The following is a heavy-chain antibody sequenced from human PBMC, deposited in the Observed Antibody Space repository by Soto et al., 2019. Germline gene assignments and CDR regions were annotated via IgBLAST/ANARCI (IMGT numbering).Heavy chain of an antibody. CDR2: INPYNANT. J-gene: IGHJ3*02. CDR1: GYTLTELS. D-gene: IGHD3-16*01. CDR3: ARDRVAGIWGDAFDI. V-gene: IGHV1-18*01. Sequence: ASVKVSCKVSGYTLTELSMHWVRQAPGQGLEWMGWINPYNANTNYAQKLQGRVTMTTDTSTSTAYMDLRSLTSDDTAVYYCARDRVAGIWGDAFDIWGQGTMVTVSS.